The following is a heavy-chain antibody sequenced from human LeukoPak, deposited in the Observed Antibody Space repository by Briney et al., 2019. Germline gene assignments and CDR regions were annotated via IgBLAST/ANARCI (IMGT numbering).Heavy chain of an antibody. Sequence: SSETLSLTCTVSGGSISSYYWSWIRQPPGKGLEWIGYIYYSGTTNYNPSLKSRVTISVDTSKNQFSLKLSSVTAADTAVYYCASGGYCSSTSCYPPNWNFDYWGQGTLVTVSS. V-gene: IGHV4-59*01. CDR3: ASGGYCSSTSCYPPNWNFDY. CDR2: IYYSGTT. D-gene: IGHD2-2*01. J-gene: IGHJ4*02. CDR1: GGSISSYY.